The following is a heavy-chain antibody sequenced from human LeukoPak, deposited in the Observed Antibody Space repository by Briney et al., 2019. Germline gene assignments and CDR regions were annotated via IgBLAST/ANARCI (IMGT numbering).Heavy chain of an antibody. CDR2: IYYSGST. CDR1: GGSISSYY. V-gene: IGHV4-59*04. D-gene: IGHD2-21*02. Sequence: SETLSLTCTVSGGSISSYYWSWIRQPPGKGLEWIGSIYYSGSTYYSPSLRSRVIMSVDTSKNQFSLKLYSVAATDTAVYYCARQYSGGYYYFDYWGQGTLVTVSS. J-gene: IGHJ4*02. CDR3: ARQYSGGYYYFDY.